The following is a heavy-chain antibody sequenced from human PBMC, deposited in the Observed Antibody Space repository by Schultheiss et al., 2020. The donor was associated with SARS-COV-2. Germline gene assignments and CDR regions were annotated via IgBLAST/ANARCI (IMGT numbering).Heavy chain of an antibody. CDR1: GFTFSSYG. V-gene: IGHV3-30*03. Sequence: GGSLRLSCAASGFTFSSYGMHWVRQAPGKGLEWVAVISYDGSNKYYADSVKGRFTISRDNSKNTLYLQMNSLRAEDTAVYYCARDRVVVAAIKDAFDIWGQGTMVTVSS. CDR3: ARDRVVVAAIKDAFDI. D-gene: IGHD2-15*01. CDR2: ISYDGSNK. J-gene: IGHJ3*02.